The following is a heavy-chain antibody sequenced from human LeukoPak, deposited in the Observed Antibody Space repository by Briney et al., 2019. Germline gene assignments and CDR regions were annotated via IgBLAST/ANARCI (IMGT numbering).Heavy chain of an antibody. CDR1: GFTFSSYS. CDR2: ISSSSSYI. J-gene: IGHJ6*03. V-gene: IGHV3-21*01. CDR3: ARSELGYNYHYMDV. Sequence: GGSLRLSCAASGFTFSSYSMNWVRQAPGKGLEWVSSISSSSSYIYYADSVKGRSTISRDNAKNSLYLQMNSLRAEDTAVYYCARSELGYNYHYMDVWGKGTTVTISS. D-gene: IGHD3-10*01.